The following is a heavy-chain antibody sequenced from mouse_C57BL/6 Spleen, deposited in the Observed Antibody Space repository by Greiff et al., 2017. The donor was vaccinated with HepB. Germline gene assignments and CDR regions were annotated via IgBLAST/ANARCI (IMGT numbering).Heavy chain of an antibody. D-gene: IGHD1-1*01. CDR3: AREGVYYYGSTSTWYFDV. J-gene: IGHJ1*03. Sequence: VQLQQSGAELVRPGTSVKVSCKASGYAFTNYLIEWVKQRPGQGLEWIGVINPGSGGTNYNEKFKGKATLTADKSSSTAYMQLSSLTSEDSAVYVCAREGVYYYGSTSTWYFDVWGTGTTVTVSS. CDR1: GYAFTNYL. CDR2: INPGSGGT. V-gene: IGHV1-54*01.